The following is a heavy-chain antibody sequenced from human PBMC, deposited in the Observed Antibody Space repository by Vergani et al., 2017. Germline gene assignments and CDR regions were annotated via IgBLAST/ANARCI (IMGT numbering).Heavy chain of an antibody. CDR1: GYTFTSYG. CDR2: ISAYNGNT. D-gene: IGHD3-22*01. J-gene: IGHJ3*02. V-gene: IGHV1-18*01. CDR3: ARGYYYDSSGFYDAFDI. Sequence: QVQLVQSGAEVKKPGASVKVSCKASGYTFTSYGISWVRQAPGQGLEWMGWISAYNGNTNYAQKLQGRVTMTTDKSTSTAYMELSSLRSEDTAVYYCARGYYYDSSGFYDAFDIWGQGTMVTVSS.